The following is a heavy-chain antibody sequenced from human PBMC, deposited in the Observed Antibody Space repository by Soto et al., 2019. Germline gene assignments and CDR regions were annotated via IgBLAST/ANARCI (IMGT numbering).Heavy chain of an antibody. CDR1: GGSISNYY. J-gene: IGHJ4*02. CDR3: ARDHPHSYGVYYFDY. V-gene: IGHV4-59*01. Sequence: PSETLSLTCTVSGGSISNYYWNWIRQSPGKGLEWIGYIYSSGSTHYNPSLQNRVTISIDTSKNQVSLEVNSVTAADTAVYYCARDHPHSYGVYYFDYWGQGTPVTVAS. CDR2: IYSSGST. D-gene: IGHD5-18*01.